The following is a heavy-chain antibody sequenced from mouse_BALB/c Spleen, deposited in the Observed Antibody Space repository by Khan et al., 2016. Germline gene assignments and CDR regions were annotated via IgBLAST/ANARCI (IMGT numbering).Heavy chain of an antibody. Sequence: QVRLQQSGAELMKPGASVKISCKATGYTFNNYWIEWVKQRPGHGLEWIGDILPGSGNSNYNEKLKGKATFTADTSSNTAYMQLSSLTSEDSVVYYGAGARYAMDYWGQGTSVTVSS. CDR3: AGARYAMDY. CDR1: GYTFNNYW. V-gene: IGHV1-9*01. CDR2: ILPGSGNS. J-gene: IGHJ4*01.